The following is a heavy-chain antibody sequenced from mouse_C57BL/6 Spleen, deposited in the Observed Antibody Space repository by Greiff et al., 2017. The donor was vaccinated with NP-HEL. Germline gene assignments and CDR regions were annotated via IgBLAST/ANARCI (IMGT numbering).Heavy chain of an antibody. Sequence: QVQLQQSGAELVKPGASVKLSCKASGYTFTSYWMQWVKQRPGQGLEWIGEIDPSDSYTNYNQKFKGKATLTVDTSSSTAYMQLSGLTSEDSAVYYCAREGAAQATRYYAMDYWGQGTSVTVSS. CDR1: GYTFTSYW. CDR3: AREGAAQATRYYAMDY. J-gene: IGHJ4*01. D-gene: IGHD3-2*02. V-gene: IGHV1-50*01. CDR2: IDPSDSYT.